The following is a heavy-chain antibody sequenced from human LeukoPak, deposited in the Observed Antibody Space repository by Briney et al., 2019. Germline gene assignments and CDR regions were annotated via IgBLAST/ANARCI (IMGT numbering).Heavy chain of an antibody. Sequence: HPGGSLRLSCAASGFTVSSNYMNWVRQAPGKGLEWVSVIYSNGNTYYADSVKGRFTFSRDNSKNTVYLQMNSLRAEDTAVYYCVGKMATIHDYWGQGTLVTVSS. CDR2: IYSNGNT. D-gene: IGHD5-24*01. CDR3: VGKMATIHDY. CDR1: GFTVSSNY. V-gene: IGHV3-53*01. J-gene: IGHJ4*02.